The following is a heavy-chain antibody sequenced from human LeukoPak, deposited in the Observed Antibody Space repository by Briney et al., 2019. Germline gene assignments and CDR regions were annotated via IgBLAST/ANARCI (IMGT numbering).Heavy chain of an antibody. J-gene: IGHJ5*02. CDR3: AREGYDFWSGHTNNWFDP. D-gene: IGHD3-3*01. CDR1: GGSISSYY. V-gene: IGHV4-59*01. CDR2: IYYSGGT. Sequence: PSETLSLTCTVSGGSISSYYWSWIRQPPGKGLEWIGYIYYSGGTNYNPSLKSRVTISVDTSKNQFSLKLSSVTAADTAVYYCAREGYDFWSGHTNNWFDPWGQGTLVTVSS.